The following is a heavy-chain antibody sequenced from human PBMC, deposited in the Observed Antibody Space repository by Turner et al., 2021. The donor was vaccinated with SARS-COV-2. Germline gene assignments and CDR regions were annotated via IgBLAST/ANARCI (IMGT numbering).Heavy chain of an antibody. CDR2: INSTGYIL. J-gene: IGHJ3*02. CDR1: GVSHSDDY. D-gene: IGHD2-8*01. Sequence: HLVLTVRGLIKPARSLTLPCLGSGVSHSDDYMTWVRQAPGKGLEWLSYINSTGYILHRADSVKGRVNVSRDNAKNSLSLVMDSLRAEDTAGYYCAGDGVDQSGDAFDIWGQGTMVTV. V-gene: IGHV3-11*04. CDR3: AGDGVDQSGDAFDI.